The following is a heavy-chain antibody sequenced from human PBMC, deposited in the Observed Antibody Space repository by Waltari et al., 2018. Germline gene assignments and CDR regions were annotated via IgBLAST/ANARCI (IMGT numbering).Heavy chain of an antibody. CDR1: GGSFSGYY. V-gene: IGHV4-34*01. Sequence: QVQLQQWGAGLLKPSETLSLTCAVYGGSFSGYYWSWIRQPPGEGLGWIGEINHSGSTNYNPSLKSRVTISVDTSKNQFSLKLSSVTAADTAVYYCARKYSSSSSWFDPWGQGTLVTVSS. J-gene: IGHJ5*02. CDR3: ARKYSSSSSWFDP. D-gene: IGHD6-6*01. CDR2: INHSGST.